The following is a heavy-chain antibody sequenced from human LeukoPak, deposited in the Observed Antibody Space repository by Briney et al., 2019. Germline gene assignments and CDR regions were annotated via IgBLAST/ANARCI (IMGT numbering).Heavy chain of an antibody. V-gene: IGHV1-69*06. J-gene: IGHJ6*04. CDR2: IILIFGTA. CDR1: GGTFSSYA. CDR3: ARDEVVVVAPAGDYYYYGMDV. Sequence: ASVKVSCKASGGTFSSYAISWVRQAPGQGLEWMGGIILIFGTANYAQKFQGRVTITADKSTSTAYMELSSLRSEDTAVYYCARDEVVVVAPAGDYYYYGMDVWGKGTTVTVSS. D-gene: IGHD2-2*01.